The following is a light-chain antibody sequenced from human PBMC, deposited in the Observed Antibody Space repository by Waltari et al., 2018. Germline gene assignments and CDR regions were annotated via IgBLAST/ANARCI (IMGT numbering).Light chain of an antibody. Sequence: SYDLTQPPSVSVSPGQTAKITCSGHELKYRHVCWYQQKPGQSPVLIMFQDNKRPSGIPERFSGSNSGNTATLTISGTQAVDEADYYCQVWDSPSASYVFGSGTEVTVL. CDR2: QDN. J-gene: IGLJ1*01. CDR3: QVWDSPSASYV. V-gene: IGLV3-1*01. CDR1: ELKYRH.